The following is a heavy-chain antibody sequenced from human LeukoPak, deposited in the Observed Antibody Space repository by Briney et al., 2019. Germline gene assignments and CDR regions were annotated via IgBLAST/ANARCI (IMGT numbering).Heavy chain of an antibody. CDR1: GYTFTSYG. CDR2: ISAYNGNT. V-gene: IGHV1-18*01. D-gene: IGHD4-11*01. J-gene: IGHJ6*03. CDR3: ALTSTGYYYQYMDV. Sequence: ASVKVSCKASGYTFTSYGISWVRQAPGQGLEWMGWISAYNGNTNYAQKLQGRVTMTTDTSTSTAYMELRSLRSDDTAVYYCALTSTGYYYQYMDVWGKGTTVTVSS.